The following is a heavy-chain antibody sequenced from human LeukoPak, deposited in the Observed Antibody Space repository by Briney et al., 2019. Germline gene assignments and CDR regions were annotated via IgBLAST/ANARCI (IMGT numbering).Heavy chain of an antibody. CDR2: IIPILGTA. CDR1: GGTFSSYA. J-gene: IGHJ2*01. CDR3: APTWGGGSRYFDL. V-gene: IGHV1-69*11. Sequence: SVKVSRKASGGTFSSYAISWVRQAPGQGLEWMGRIIPILGTANYAQKFQGRVTITTDESTSTAYMELSSLRSEDTAVYYCAPTWGGGSRYFDLWGRGTLVTVSS. D-gene: IGHD2-15*01.